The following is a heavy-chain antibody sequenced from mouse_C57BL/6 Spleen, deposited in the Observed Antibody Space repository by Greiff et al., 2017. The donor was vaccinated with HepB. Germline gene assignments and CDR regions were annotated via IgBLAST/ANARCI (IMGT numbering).Heavy chain of an antibody. CDR3: TRGRSYDYEFAY. CDR2: IRNKANNHAT. D-gene: IGHD2-4*01. CDR1: GFTFSDAW. J-gene: IGHJ3*01. Sequence: EVKLVESGGGLVQPGGSMKLSCAASGFTFSDAWMDWVRQSPEKGLEWVAEIRNKANNHATYYAESVKGRFTISRDDSKSSVYLQMNSLRAEDTGIYYCTRGRSYDYEFAYWGQGTLVTVSA. V-gene: IGHV6-6*01.